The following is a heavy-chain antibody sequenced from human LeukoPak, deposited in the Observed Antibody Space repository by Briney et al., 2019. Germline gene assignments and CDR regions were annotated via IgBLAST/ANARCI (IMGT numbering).Heavy chain of an antibody. V-gene: IGHV1-2*02. Sequence: ASVKVSCKTSGYIFTDYYMHWVRQAPGQGLEWMGWINPNSDTTQYAQNFQVRVTMTTDTSLSVAYMDLTGLKSDDTAVYYCARYRPGYGMDVWGQGTTVTVSS. CDR1: GYIFTDYY. J-gene: IGHJ6*02. CDR2: INPNSDTT. D-gene: IGHD1-26*01. CDR3: ARYRPGYGMDV.